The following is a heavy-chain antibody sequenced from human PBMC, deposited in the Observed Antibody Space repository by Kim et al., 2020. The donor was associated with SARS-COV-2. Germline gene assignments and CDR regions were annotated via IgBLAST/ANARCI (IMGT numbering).Heavy chain of an antibody. V-gene: IGHV1-8*01. D-gene: IGHD2-2*01. Sequence: ASVKVSRKASGYTFTSYDINWVRQATGQGLEWMGWMNPNSGNTGYAQKFQGRVTMTRNTSISTAYMELSSLRSEDTAVYYCARRRYCSSTSCIWEFGYYYYGMDVWSQGTTVTVSS. CDR2: MNPNSGNT. CDR3: ARRRYCSSTSCIWEFGYYYYGMDV. J-gene: IGHJ6*02. CDR1: GYTFTSYD.